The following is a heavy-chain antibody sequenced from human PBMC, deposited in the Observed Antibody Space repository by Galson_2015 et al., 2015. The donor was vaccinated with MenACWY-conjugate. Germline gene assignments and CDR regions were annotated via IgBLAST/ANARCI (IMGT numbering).Heavy chain of an antibody. V-gene: IGHV3-30-3*01. CDR1: GFTFSSYV. CDR2: ISEDGNNK. D-gene: IGHD3-3*01. CDR3: AREGNDYDFWSTYYYYFDY. J-gene: IGHJ4*02. Sequence: SLRLACAASGFTFSSYVMHWVRQAPGKGLEWVAVISEDGNNKSYADSVKGRFTISRDNSKHTLYLQMNTLRAEDTAVYYCAREGNDYDFWSTYYYYFDYWGQGTLVTVSS.